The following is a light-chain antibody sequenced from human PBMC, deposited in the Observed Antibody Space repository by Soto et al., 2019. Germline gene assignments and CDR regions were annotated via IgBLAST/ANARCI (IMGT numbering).Light chain of an antibody. Sequence: DIQMTQSPSTLSASVGDRVTITCRASQNINNWLAWYQQKPGKAPKLLIYAASSLESGVPSRCSGSRSGTEFTLTISSLQPDDCATYYCHHYESNPWTFGQGTKVELK. V-gene: IGKV1-5*01. J-gene: IGKJ1*01. CDR1: QNINNW. CDR3: HHYESNPWT. CDR2: AAS.